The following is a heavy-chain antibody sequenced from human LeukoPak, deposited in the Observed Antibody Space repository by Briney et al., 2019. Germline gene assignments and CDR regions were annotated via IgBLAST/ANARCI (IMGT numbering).Heavy chain of an antibody. D-gene: IGHD5-12*01. CDR3: TTDSGGYGNY. Sequence: PGGSLRLSCAASGFTFSNAWMSLVRQAPGKVLELVGRIKSKTDGGTTDYAAPVKGRFTISRDDSKNTLYLQMNSLKTEDTAVYYCTTDSGGYGNYWGQGTLVTVSS. CDR2: IKSKTDGGTT. CDR1: GFTFSNAW. V-gene: IGHV3-15*01. J-gene: IGHJ4*02.